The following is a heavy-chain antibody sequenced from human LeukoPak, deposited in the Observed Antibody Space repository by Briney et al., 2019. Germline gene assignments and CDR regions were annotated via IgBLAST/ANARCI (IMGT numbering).Heavy chain of an antibody. CDR1: GFTFSSYA. V-gene: IGHV3-23*01. CDR2: ISGSGGST. J-gene: IGHJ4*02. Sequence: PGGSLRLSCAASGFTFSSYAMSWVRQAPGKGPEWVSGISGSGGSTYYADSVKGRFTVSRDNSKNTLYLQMNSLRAEDTAVYYCAKATAVSAYYFDYWSQGTLVTVSS. CDR3: AKATAVSAYYFDY. D-gene: IGHD2-2*01.